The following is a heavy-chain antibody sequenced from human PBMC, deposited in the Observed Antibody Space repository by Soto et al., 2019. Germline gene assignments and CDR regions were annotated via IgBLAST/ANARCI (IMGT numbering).Heavy chain of an antibody. CDR1: ESTVSRDW. CDR2: INQDGSEK. Sequence: EVHLVESGGGLVQTGGSLRLSCAIFESTVSRDWMNWVRRAPGKGLEWVAHINQDGSEKYYVDSVKGRFTITRDKAKKSLYLQMNSLRPADTATYDCSGGVGDAFWGQGTLVTVSS. J-gene: IGHJ4*02. CDR3: SGGVGDAF. V-gene: IGHV3-7*04. D-gene: IGHD1-26*01.